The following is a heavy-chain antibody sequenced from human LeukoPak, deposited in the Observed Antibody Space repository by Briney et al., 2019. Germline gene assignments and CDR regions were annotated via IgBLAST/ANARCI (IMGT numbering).Heavy chain of an antibody. V-gene: IGHV3-74*01. J-gene: IGHJ4*02. D-gene: IGHD1-1*01. CDR1: GFTFSSYW. CDR2: INSDGSST. CDR3: ARGATGDS. Sequence: GGSLRLSCAAPGFTFSSYWMHWVRQAPGKGQVWVSRINSDGSSTSYADSVKGRFTISRDNAKNMLYLQMNSLRADDTAVYYCARGATGDSWGQGTLVTVSS.